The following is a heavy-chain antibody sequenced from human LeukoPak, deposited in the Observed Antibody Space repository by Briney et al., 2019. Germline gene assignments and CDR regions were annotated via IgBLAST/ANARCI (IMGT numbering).Heavy chain of an antibody. CDR1: GHIDYSENAL. CDR2: TYYRSKWYN. V-gene: IGHV6-1*01. J-gene: IGHJ4*02. Sequence: SQTVTLICTISGHIDYSENALWPWIRQSPSRGLEWLGRTYYRSKWYNEYAMSVKSRIRINPDTCKNQFSLQLNSVTPEDTAWYFCARGIPSLYFDDWWQESLVTVSS. D-gene: IGHD2-21*01. CDR3: ARGIPSLYFDD.